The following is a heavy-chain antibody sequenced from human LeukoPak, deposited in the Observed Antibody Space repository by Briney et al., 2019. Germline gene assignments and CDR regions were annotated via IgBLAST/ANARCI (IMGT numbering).Heavy chain of an antibody. CDR1: GGSITGHH. D-gene: IGHD2-21*01. V-gene: IGHV4-59*08. CDR2: FYDSGDF. J-gene: IGHJ3*02. Sequence: SQTLSLTCTVSGGSITGHHWTWIRQPPGTGLEWIGYFYDSGDFNYNPSLKSRVTISMDMSNNQFSLRMSSVTAADTAMYYCARLLRPGGRKGDCFDTWGQGTMVTVSS. CDR3: ARLLRPGGRKGDCFDT.